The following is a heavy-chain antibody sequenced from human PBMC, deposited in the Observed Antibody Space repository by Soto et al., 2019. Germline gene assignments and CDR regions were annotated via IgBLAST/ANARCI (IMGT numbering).Heavy chain of an antibody. CDR1: GYTFTSYA. CDR3: ASGIELGGYSYGYYYYYGMDV. Sequence: GASVKVSCKASGYTFTSYAMHWVRQAPGQRLEWMGWINAGNGNTKYSQKFQGRVTITRDTSASTAYMELSSLRSEDTAVYYCASGIELGGYSYGYYYYYGMDVWGQGTTVTVSS. J-gene: IGHJ6*02. V-gene: IGHV1-3*01. CDR2: INAGNGNT. D-gene: IGHD5-18*01.